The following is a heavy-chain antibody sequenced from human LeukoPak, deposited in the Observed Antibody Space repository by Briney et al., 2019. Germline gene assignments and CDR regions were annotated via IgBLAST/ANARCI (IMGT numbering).Heavy chain of an antibody. Sequence: AGGSLRLSCTASGFTFNNYAMYWVRQAPRKGLEWVAGIFGSGRSAHYADSVKGRFTISRDNSKNTVYLQMDSLRGEDTAVYYCTKTTTGYSSGQYPGWPADHWGQGALVTVSS. CDR3: TKTTTGYSSGQYPGWPADH. D-gene: IGHD3-22*01. J-gene: IGHJ4*02. CDR1: GFTFNNYA. V-gene: IGHV3-23*01. CDR2: IFGSGRSA.